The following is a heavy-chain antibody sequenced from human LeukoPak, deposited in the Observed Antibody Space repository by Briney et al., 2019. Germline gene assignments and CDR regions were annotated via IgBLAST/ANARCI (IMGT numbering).Heavy chain of an antibody. Sequence: SETLSLTCTVSGGSISNGDYYWSWIRQPPGKGLEWIGYIYYGGSAYYNPSLQSRVAISVDTSKNQFSLNLTSVTAADTAVYYCARKRSNSWQGHFDYWGQGTLVTVSS. CDR3: ARKRSNSWQGHFDY. CDR1: GGSISNGDYY. J-gene: IGHJ4*02. CDR2: IYYGGSA. D-gene: IGHD6-13*01. V-gene: IGHV4-30-4*01.